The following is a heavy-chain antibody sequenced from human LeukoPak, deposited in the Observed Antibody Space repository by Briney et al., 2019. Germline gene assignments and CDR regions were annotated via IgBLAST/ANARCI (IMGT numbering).Heavy chain of an antibody. CDR1: GYTFTSYY. V-gene: IGHV1-46*01. J-gene: IGHJ4*02. CDR2: INPTGGST. CDR3: ARDRHRRHYYDSSLHPPLDY. D-gene: IGHD3-22*01. Sequence: ASVKVSCKASGYTFTSYYMHWVRQAPGEGLEWMGIINPTGGSTSYAQKFQGRVTMTRDTSTSTAYMDLRSLRSDDTAVYYCARDRHRRHYYDSSLHPPLDYWGQGTLVTVSS.